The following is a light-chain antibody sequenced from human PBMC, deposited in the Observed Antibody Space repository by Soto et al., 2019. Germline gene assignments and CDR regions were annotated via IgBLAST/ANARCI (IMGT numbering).Light chain of an antibody. J-gene: IGKJ5*01. CDR3: HHYGGSPIT. Sequence: IVLTQSPGTLSLSPGERATLSCRASQSVNSDYLGWFKQKPGQAPRLLIYGASTRATGIPDRFSGSGSGTDFTLTISRLEPEDFEVYYCHHYGGSPITFGQGTRLEIK. V-gene: IGKV3-20*01. CDR2: GAS. CDR1: QSVNSDY.